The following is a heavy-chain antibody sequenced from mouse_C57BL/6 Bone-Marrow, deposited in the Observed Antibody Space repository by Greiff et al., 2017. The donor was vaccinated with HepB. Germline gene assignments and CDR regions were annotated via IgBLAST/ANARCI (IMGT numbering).Heavy chain of an antibody. CDR3: ARSSTTVVFYYFDY. V-gene: IGHV14-2*01. CDR2: IDPEDGET. CDR1: GYTFTSYW. J-gene: IGHJ2*01. Sequence: VQLQQSGAELVMPGASVKLSCKASGYTFTSYWMHWVKQRTEQGLEWIGRIDPEDGETKYAPKFQGKATITADTSSNTAYLQLSSLTSEDTAVYYCARSSTTVVFYYFDYWGQGTTLTVSS. D-gene: IGHD1-1*01.